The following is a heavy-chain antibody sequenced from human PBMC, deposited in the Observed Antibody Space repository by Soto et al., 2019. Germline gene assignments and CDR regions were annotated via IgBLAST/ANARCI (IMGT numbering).Heavy chain of an antibody. V-gene: IGHV1-69*01. D-gene: IGHD3-22*01. J-gene: IGHJ6*02. CDR1: GGTFSSYA. CDR2: IIPILGTA. Sequence: QVQLVQSGAEVKKPGSSVKVSCKASGGTFSSYAISWVRQAPGQGLEWMGGIIPILGTANYAQKFQGRVTITADESTSTAYVELSSLRSEDTAVYYCARDKVGYYDSSGYYRVSVPPDYYYGMDVWGQGTTVTVSS. CDR3: ARDKVGYYDSSGYYRVSVPPDYYYGMDV.